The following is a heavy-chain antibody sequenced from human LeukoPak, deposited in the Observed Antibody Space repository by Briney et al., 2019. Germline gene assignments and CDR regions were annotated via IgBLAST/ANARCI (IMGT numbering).Heavy chain of an antibody. V-gene: IGHV1-46*01. Sequence: GASVKVSCKASGYTFTSYYMHWVRQAPGQGLEGMGIINLSGGNTSYAEKFQGRVTMTRDTSTSTVYMELSSLRSEDTAVYYCARGGYPGYYYYYYGMDVWGQGTTVTVSS. J-gene: IGHJ6*02. D-gene: IGHD5-12*01. CDR3: ARGGYPGYYYYYYGMDV. CDR1: GYTFTSYY. CDR2: INLSGGNT.